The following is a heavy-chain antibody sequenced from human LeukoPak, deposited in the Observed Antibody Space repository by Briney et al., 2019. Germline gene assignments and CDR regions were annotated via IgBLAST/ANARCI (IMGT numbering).Heavy chain of an antibody. CDR2: IYTSGST. Sequence: SETLSLTCTVSGGSISSYYWSWLRQPPGKGLEWIGYIYTSGSTNYNPSLKSRVTISVDTSKNQFSLKLSSVTAADTAVYYCARQSDFWSGYFSVNHWGQGTLVTVSS. D-gene: IGHD3-3*01. J-gene: IGHJ5*02. CDR3: ARQSDFWSGYFSVNH. CDR1: GGSISSYY. V-gene: IGHV4-4*09.